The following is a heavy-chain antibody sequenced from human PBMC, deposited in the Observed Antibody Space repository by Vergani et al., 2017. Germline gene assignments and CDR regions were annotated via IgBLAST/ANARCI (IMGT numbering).Heavy chain of an antibody. CDR3: AAAWSSSYSLYMDV. D-gene: IGHD6-6*01. J-gene: IGHJ6*03. Sequence: QMQLVQSGPEVKKPGTSVKVSCKASVFTFTSSAVQWVRQARGQRLEWIGWIVVGSGNTNYAQKFQERVTITRDMSTSTAYMELSSLRSEDTAVYYCAAAWSSSYSLYMDVWGKGTTVTVSS. V-gene: IGHV1-58*01. CDR1: VFTFTSSA. CDR2: IVVGSGNT.